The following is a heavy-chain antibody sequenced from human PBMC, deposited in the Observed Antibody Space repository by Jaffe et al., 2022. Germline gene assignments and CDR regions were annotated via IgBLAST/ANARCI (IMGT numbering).Heavy chain of an antibody. D-gene: IGHD1-1*01. V-gene: IGHV3-48*03. CDR1: GFTFSSYE. J-gene: IGHJ4*02. CDR3: VSGFQIWTY. CDR2: SSSSGYTI. Sequence: EVQLVESGGGLVQPGGSLRLSCAASGFTFSSYEMNWVRQAPGKGLEWVSYSSSSGYTIYYADSVKGRFTISRDNAKNSLYLQMNSLRAEDTAVYYCVSGFQIWTYWGQGTLVTVSS.